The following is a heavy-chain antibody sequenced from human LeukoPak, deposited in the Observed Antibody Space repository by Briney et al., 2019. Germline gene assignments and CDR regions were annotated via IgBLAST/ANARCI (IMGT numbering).Heavy chain of an antibody. V-gene: IGHV3-15*01. Sequence: PGGSLRLSCAASGFTFSNAWMSWVRQAPGKGLEWVGRIKSKTDGGTTDYAAPVKGRFTISRDDSKNTLYLQMNSLKTEDTAVYYCTTLTWIQLWLLSDYWGQGTLVTVSS. CDR3: TTLTWIQLWLLSDY. D-gene: IGHD5-18*01. CDR1: GFTFSNAW. J-gene: IGHJ4*02. CDR2: IKSKTDGGTT.